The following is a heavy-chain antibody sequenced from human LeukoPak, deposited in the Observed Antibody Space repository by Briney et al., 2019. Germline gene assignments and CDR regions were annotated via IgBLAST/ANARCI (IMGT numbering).Heavy chain of an antibody. Sequence: GASVNVSCKASGYTFTSYDINWVRQATGQGLEWMGWMNPNSGNTGCAQKFQGRVTMTRNTSISTAYMGLSSLRSEDTAVYYCARGRVGCSSTSCYEGNWFDPWGQGTLVTVSS. J-gene: IGHJ5*02. V-gene: IGHV1-8*01. CDR1: GYTFTSYD. CDR2: MNPNSGNT. CDR3: ARGRVGCSSTSCYEGNWFDP. D-gene: IGHD2-2*01.